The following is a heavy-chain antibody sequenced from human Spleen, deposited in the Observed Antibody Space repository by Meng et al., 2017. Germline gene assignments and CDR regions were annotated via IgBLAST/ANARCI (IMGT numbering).Heavy chain of an antibody. J-gene: IGHJ4*02. Sequence: ASVKVSCKASGYTFPDYYLHWVRRAPGQGLEWMGRINPKSGDTHYAQKFQGRVTMTGDTSISTAYMELSGLTSEDTAVYFCARKAGNCITITCYSLDYWGQGTLVTVSS. CDR2: INPKSGDT. CDR1: GYTFPDYY. D-gene: IGHD2-15*01. V-gene: IGHV1-2*06. CDR3: ARKAGNCITITCYSLDY.